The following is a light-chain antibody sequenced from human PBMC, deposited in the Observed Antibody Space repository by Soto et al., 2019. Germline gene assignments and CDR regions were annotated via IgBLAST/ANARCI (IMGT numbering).Light chain of an antibody. Sequence: QSVLTQPASVSGSPGQSITISCTGTSSDVGGYNYVSWYQQHPGKAPKLMIYDVSNRPSGVSNRFSGSKSGNTASLTISGLQAEDEADYYCSSYSSIRPYVFGTGTKVTV. CDR2: DVS. V-gene: IGLV2-14*01. CDR3: SSYSSIRPYV. J-gene: IGLJ1*01. CDR1: SSDVGGYNY.